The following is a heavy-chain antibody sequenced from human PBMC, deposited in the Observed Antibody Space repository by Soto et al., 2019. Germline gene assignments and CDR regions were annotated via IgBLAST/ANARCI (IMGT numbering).Heavy chain of an antibody. D-gene: IGHD6-19*01. Sequence: SETLSLTCTVSGGSISSYFWSWIRQPPGKGLEWIGYIYYSESTNYNPSIKIRVTISVDTSKNQFSMNMSSVTAADTAVYYCARDRGLGSGWYGWFDPWGQGTLVTVSS. J-gene: IGHJ5*02. V-gene: IGHV4-59*01. CDR2: IYYSEST. CDR3: ARDRGLGSGWYGWFDP. CDR1: GGSISSYF.